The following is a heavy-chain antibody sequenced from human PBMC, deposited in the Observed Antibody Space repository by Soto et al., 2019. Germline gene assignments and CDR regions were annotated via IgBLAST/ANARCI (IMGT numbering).Heavy chain of an antibody. CDR3: VTALFAGSGES. Sequence: EVQLLESGGGFVQPGGSLRLSCSASGFTFSRFAMTWVRRAPGKGLEWVSAIDNSGSKTFYAESVRGRFTVSRDNSWSTLCLQMRSLSAGDTALYYCVTALFAGSGESWGQGSLVTVSS. CDR1: GFTFSRFA. J-gene: IGHJ5*02. V-gene: IGHV3-23*05. D-gene: IGHD6-6*01. CDR2: IDNSGSKT.